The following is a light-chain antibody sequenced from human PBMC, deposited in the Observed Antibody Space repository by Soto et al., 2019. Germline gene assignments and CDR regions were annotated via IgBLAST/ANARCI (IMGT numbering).Light chain of an antibody. V-gene: IGLV1-44*01. CDR2: SSN. Sequence: QSVLTQTPSASGTPGQMVTVSCSGSSSNIGSNTVNWYQQLPGTAPKLLIYSSNQRPPGVPDRFSGSKSGTSASLAISGLQSEDEADYYCAAWDDSLNGYVFGTGTKVTVL. CDR3: AAWDDSLNGYV. J-gene: IGLJ1*01. CDR1: SSNIGSNT.